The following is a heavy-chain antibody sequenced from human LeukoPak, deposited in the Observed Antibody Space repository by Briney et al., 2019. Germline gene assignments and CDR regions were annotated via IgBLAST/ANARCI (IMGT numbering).Heavy chain of an antibody. V-gene: IGHV3-23*01. CDR3: AKGEYGRGWPH. CDR2: ISNNGGYT. J-gene: IGHJ4*02. Sequence: GGSLRLSCAASGFTFSSSAMSWVRQAPGKGLEWVSAISNNGGYTYYADSVQGRFTISRDNSKNTLYLQMNSLRAEDTALYYCAKGEYGRGWPHWGQGTLVTVSS. D-gene: IGHD6-19*01. CDR1: GFTFSSSA.